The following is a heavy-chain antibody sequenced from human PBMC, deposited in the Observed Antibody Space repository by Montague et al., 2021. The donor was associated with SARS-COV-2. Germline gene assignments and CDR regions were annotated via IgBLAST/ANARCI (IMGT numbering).Heavy chain of an antibody. CDR1: GGSISGYY. Sequence: SETLSLTCAVYGGSISGYYWNWIRQPPGKGLEWIGEINHSGSTNYNPSLKSRVTMSVDTSKNQFSLNLGSVTAADTAVYYCARGAREGYGFRLGSFDSWGQGTLVTVSS. J-gene: IGHJ4*02. D-gene: IGHD3-10*01. V-gene: IGHV4-34*01. CDR2: INHSGST. CDR3: ARGAREGYGFRLGSFDS.